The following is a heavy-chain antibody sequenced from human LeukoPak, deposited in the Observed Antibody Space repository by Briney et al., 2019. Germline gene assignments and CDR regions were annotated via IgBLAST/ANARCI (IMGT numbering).Heavy chain of an antibody. CDR1: GGSIGSYY. J-gene: IGHJ4*02. Sequence: SETLSLTCTISGGSIGSYYWTWIRQPPGKGLEWIGYIDYSGSTNYNPSFKSRVTMSVDTSKNQFSLKLSSVTAADTAVYFCARYWSRFDYWGQGTLVTVSS. CDR2: IDYSGST. D-gene: IGHD1-1*01. V-gene: IGHV4-59*08. CDR3: ARYWSRFDY.